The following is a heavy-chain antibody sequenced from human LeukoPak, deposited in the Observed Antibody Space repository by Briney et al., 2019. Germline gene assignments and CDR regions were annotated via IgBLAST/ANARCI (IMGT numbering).Heavy chain of an antibody. CDR3: ARGISGYEWYAFDI. Sequence: PGGSLRLSCAASGFTVSSNYMSWVRQAPRKALEWVSVIYSGGSTYYADSVKGRFTISRDNSKNTLYLQMNSLRAEDTAVYYCARGISGYEWYAFDIWGQGTMVTVSS. CDR1: GFTVSSNY. CDR2: IYSGGST. D-gene: IGHD5-12*01. V-gene: IGHV3-53*01. J-gene: IGHJ3*02.